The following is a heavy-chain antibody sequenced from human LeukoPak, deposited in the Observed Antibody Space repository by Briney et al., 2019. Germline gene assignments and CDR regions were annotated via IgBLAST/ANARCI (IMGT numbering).Heavy chain of an antibody. J-gene: IGHJ4*02. CDR1: GFTFRNYW. CDR2: IKQDGSER. CDR3: ARDTYASSGLDY. Sequence: GGSLRLSCTASGFTFRNYWMAWVRQPPGRGLEWVANIKQDGSERYYVDSVKGRFTISRDNAKNSLVLQMSSLRAEDTAVYYCARDTYASSGLDYWGQGTLVTVSS. D-gene: IGHD2-2*01. V-gene: IGHV3-7*05.